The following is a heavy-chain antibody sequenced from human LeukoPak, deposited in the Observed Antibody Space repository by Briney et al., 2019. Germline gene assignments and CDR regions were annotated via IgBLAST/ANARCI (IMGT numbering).Heavy chain of an antibody. CDR1: GGSISSSNW. CDR2: IYHSGST. CDR3: ARDRKLLPVLDAFDV. J-gene: IGHJ3*01. D-gene: IGHD2-15*01. Sequence: NPSETLSLTCAVSGGSISSSNWWSWVRQPPGKGLEWIGEIYHSGSTNYNPSLKSRVTISVDTSKNQFSLKLSSVTAADTAVYYCARDRKLLPVLDAFDVWGQGTMVTVSS. V-gene: IGHV4-4*02.